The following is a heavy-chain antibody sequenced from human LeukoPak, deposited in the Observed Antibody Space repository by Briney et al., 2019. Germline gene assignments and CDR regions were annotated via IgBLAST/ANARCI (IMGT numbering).Heavy chain of an antibody. V-gene: IGHV1-46*01. CDR2: INPSGGST. Sequence: ASVKVSCKASGYTFTSYHMHWVRQAPGQGLEWMGIINPSGGSTSYAQKFQGRVTMTRDTSTSTVYMELSSLRSEDTAVYYCASTSSYYDSSGFQGLDYWGQGTLVTVSS. CDR1: GYTFTSYH. J-gene: IGHJ4*02. CDR3: ASTSSYYDSSGFQGLDY. D-gene: IGHD3-22*01.